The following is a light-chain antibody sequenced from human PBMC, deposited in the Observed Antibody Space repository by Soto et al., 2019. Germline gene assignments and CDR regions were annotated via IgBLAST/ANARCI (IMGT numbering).Light chain of an antibody. V-gene: IGLV1-44*01. Sequence: QSVLTQPPSASGTPGQRVTISCSGSSSNIGSNTVNWYQQLPGTAPKLLIYTNNQRPSGVPVRFSGSKSGTSASLAISGLQSEYEADYYCAAWDDSLNRSYVFGTGTKLTVL. CDR1: SSNIGSNT. CDR3: AAWDDSLNRSYV. CDR2: TNN. J-gene: IGLJ1*01.